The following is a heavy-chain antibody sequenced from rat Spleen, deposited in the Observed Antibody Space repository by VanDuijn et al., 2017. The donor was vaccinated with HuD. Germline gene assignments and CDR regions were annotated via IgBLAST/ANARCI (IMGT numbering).Heavy chain of an antibody. D-gene: IGHD1-7*01. CDR2: IWGDGST. CDR3: IRERYGNPASYYFDY. J-gene: IGHJ2*01. Sequence: VQLKESGPGLVQPSQTLSLTCTVSGFSLTSNSVHWVRQPPGKGLEWMGGIWGDGSTDYNSALKSRLSISRDTSKSQVFLKMNSLQTEDTAIYFCIRERYGNPASYYFDYWGQGVMVTVSS. V-gene: IGHV2-1*01. CDR1: GFSLTSNS.